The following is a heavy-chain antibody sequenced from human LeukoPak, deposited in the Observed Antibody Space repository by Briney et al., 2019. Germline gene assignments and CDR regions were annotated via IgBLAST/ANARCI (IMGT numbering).Heavy chain of an antibody. J-gene: IGHJ3*02. CDR1: GLTFSNFA. Sequence: GGSLRLSCAASGLTFSNFAMTWVRQTPGKGLEGVSALSASGGGTFYAPSVKGRFTISRDNSKNTVSLQMNSLRAEDTALYYCATVLHTSMTTWAAFDTWGQGTMVTVSS. CDR3: ATVLHTSMTTWAAFDT. D-gene: IGHD5-18*01. V-gene: IGHV3-23*01. CDR2: LSASGGGT.